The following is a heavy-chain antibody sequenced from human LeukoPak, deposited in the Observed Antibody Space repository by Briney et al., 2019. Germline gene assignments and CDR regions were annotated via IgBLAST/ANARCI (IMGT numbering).Heavy chain of an antibody. Sequence: ASVKVSCKASGYTFTSYAMHWVRQAPGQRLEWMGWINAGNGNTKYSQKFQGRVTITRDTSASTAYMELSSLRSEDTAVYYCAIVVPAAMSIKFDYWGQGTLVTVSS. CDR3: AIVVPAAMSIKFDY. D-gene: IGHD2-2*01. CDR2: INAGNGNT. V-gene: IGHV1-3*01. CDR1: GYTFTSYA. J-gene: IGHJ4*02.